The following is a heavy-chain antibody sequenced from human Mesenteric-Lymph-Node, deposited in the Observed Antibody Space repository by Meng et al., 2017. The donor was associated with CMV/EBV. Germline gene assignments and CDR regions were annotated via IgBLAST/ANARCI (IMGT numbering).Heavy chain of an antibody. CDR3: ARDLWFGESNYYGMDV. V-gene: IGHV3-20*04. CDR2: INWNGGST. D-gene: IGHD3-10*01. CDR1: GFTFDDYG. Sequence: GGSLRLSCAASGFTFDDYGMSWVRQAPGKGLEWVSGINWNGGSTGYADSVKGRFTISRDNAKNSLYLQMNSLRAEDTALYYCARDLWFGESNYYGMDVWGQGTTVTVSS. J-gene: IGHJ6*02.